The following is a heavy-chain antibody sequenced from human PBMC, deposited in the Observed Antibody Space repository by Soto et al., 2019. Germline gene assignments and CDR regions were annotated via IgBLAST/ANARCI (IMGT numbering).Heavy chain of an antibody. Sequence: QVQLVESGGGVVQSGRSLRLSCAASGFTFSTYAMHWVRQAPGKGLEWVAVIWYDGSNKYYGDSVKGRFTISRDNSKNTLYLQMNSLRLEDTAIYYCARDYSRSSGRMADYWGQGTLVTVCS. CDR1: GFTFSTYA. CDR3: ARDYSRSSGRMADY. CDR2: IWYDGSNK. J-gene: IGHJ4*02. D-gene: IGHD6-6*01. V-gene: IGHV3-33*01.